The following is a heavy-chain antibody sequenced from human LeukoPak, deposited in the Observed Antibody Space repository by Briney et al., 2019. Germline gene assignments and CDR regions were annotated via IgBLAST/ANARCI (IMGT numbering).Heavy chain of an antibody. J-gene: IGHJ2*01. CDR1: GFTVSSNS. V-gene: IGHV3-53*01. D-gene: IGHD3-3*01. Sequence: GGSLRLSCTVSGFTVSSNSMSWVRQAPGKGLEWVSFIYSDNTHYSDSVKGRFTISRDNSKNSLDLQMNSLRAEDTAVYYCARDKRFLHWYFDLWGRGTLVTVSS. CDR2: IYSDNT. CDR3: ARDKRFLHWYFDL.